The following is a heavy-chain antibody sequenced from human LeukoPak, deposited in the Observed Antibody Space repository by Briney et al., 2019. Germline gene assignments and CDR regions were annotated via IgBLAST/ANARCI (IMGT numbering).Heavy chain of an antibody. CDR3: ARDFEPYYYDSSGFMGY. CDR1: GFTFSRFW. Sequence: PGGSLRLSCAASGFTFSRFWMNWVRQAPGKGLEWVAVIWYDGSNKYYADSVKGRFTISRDNSKNTLYLQMNSLRAEDTAVYYCARDFEPYYYDSSGFMGYWGQGTLVTVSS. D-gene: IGHD3-22*01. V-gene: IGHV3-33*07. CDR2: IWYDGSNK. J-gene: IGHJ4*02.